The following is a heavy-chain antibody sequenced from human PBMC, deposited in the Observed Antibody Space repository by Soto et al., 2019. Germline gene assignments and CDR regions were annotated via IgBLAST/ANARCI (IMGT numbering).Heavy chain of an antibody. V-gene: IGHV3-11*06. Sequence: QVQLVESGGGWVKPGESLRLSCIGSGFFLSNNWMTWIRLAPGKGLEWVSYISASGDYTIYADSLKGRFTISRDNARNSLWLQINSLTAEDTAVYYCARSSGWRQVGVYNYGLDVWGQGTTVIVSS. J-gene: IGHJ6*02. D-gene: IGHD2-8*01. CDR2: ISASGDYT. CDR1: GFFLSNNW. CDR3: ARSSGWRQVGVYNYGLDV.